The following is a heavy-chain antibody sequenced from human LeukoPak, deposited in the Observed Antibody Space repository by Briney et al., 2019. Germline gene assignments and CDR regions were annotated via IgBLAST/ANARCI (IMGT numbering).Heavy chain of an antibody. D-gene: IGHD6-19*01. Sequence: PGRSLRLSCAASGFTFSGYAMHWVRQAPGKGLEWVSAISSSSTYIYYADSVKGRFTISRDNAKNSLYLQMNSLRAEDTAVYYCATETGIAVATLGVNGVFDIWGQGTMVSVSS. CDR1: GFTFSGYA. J-gene: IGHJ3*02. CDR3: ATETGIAVATLGVNGVFDI. V-gene: IGHV3-21*01. CDR2: ISSSSTYI.